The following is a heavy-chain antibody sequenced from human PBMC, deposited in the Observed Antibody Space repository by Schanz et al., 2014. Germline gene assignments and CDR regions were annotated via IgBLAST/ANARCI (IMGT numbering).Heavy chain of an antibody. Sequence: QVQLVESGGGVVQPGRSLRLSCAASGFTFSNFAMHWVRQAPGKGLEWVTIISHDGSIQYGADSVKGRFTLSRDNSKNTMDLQMNSLRPEDTAVYYCGRETYSSSWCFDYWGQGTLVTVSS. CDR3: GRETYSSSWCFDY. CDR2: ISHDGSIQ. J-gene: IGHJ4*02. V-gene: IGHV3-30*04. CDR1: GFTFSNFA. D-gene: IGHD6-13*01.